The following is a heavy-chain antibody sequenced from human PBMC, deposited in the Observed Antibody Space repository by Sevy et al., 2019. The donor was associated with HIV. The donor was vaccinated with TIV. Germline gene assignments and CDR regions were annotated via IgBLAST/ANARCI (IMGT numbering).Heavy chain of an antibody. CDR2: INPNSGGT. V-gene: IGHV1-2*02. Sequence: ALVKVSCKASGYTFTGYYMHWVRQAPGQGLEWMGWINPNSGGTNYAQKFQGRVTMTRDTSISTAYMELSRLRSDDTAVYYCARVRYYYDSTSYYHDGAFDIWGQGTMVTVSS. CDR3: ARVRYYYDSTSYYHDGAFDI. D-gene: IGHD3-22*01. CDR1: GYTFTGYY. J-gene: IGHJ3*02.